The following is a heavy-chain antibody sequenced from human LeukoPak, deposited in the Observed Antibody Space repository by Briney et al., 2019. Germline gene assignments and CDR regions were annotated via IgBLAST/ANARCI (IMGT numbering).Heavy chain of an antibody. J-gene: IGHJ5*02. CDR1: GYTFTSYY. CDR2: INPSGGST. Sequence: GASVKVSCKASGYTFTSYYMHWVRQAPGQGLEWMGIINPSGGSTSYAQKFQGRVTMTRDTSTSTVYMELSSLRSEDTAVYYCARDSPVGDIVVVPAAIASYNWFDPWGQGTLVTVSS. V-gene: IGHV1-46*01. CDR3: ARDSPVGDIVVVPAAIASYNWFDP. D-gene: IGHD2-2*01.